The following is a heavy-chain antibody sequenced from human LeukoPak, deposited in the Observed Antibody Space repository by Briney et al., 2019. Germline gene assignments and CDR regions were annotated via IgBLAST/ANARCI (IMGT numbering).Heavy chain of an antibody. D-gene: IGHD1-7*01. CDR1: GGSISSDY. CDR3: ARHITGTRWSFDY. Sequence: SEILSLTCTVLGGSISSDYWSWIRQPPGKGLDWIGLMHDSGSTRYGPSLKRQVTISADTSKNQFSLRLNSVTAADTAVYYCARHITGTRWSFDYWGQGTLVTVSS. V-gene: IGHV4-59*01. J-gene: IGHJ4*02. CDR2: MHDSGST.